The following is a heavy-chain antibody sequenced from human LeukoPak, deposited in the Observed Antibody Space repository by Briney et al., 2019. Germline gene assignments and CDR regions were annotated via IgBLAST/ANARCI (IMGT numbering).Heavy chain of an antibody. D-gene: IGHD1-1*01. J-gene: IGHJ5*02. CDR2: IRYDGSNK. V-gene: IGHV3-30*02. CDR3: AKDRERRLSSVRWFDP. CDR1: GFTFSSYG. Sequence: PGGSLRLSCAASGFTFSSYGMHWGRQAPRKGLEWVAFIRYDGSNKYYADSVKGRFTISRDNSKNTLYLQMNSLRAEDTAVYYCAKDRERRLSSVRWFDPWGQGTLVTVSS.